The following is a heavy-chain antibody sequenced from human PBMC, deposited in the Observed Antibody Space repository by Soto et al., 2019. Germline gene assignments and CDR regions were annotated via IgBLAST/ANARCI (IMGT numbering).Heavy chain of an antibody. J-gene: IGHJ6*02. CDR1: GYTFTSYG. CDR2: ISAYNGNT. V-gene: IGHV1-18*04. Sequence: ASVKVSCKASGYTFTSYGIRWVRQAPGQGLEWMGWISAYNGNTNYAQKLQGRVTMTTDTSTSTAYMELRSLRSDDTAVYYCARERVDIVVVPAATRIYGMDVWGQGTTVTVSS. D-gene: IGHD2-2*01. CDR3: ARERVDIVVVPAATRIYGMDV.